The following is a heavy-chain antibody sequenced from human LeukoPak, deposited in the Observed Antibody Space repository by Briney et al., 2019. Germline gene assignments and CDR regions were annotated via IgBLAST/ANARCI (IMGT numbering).Heavy chain of an antibody. V-gene: IGHV3-30-3*01. D-gene: IGHD4-17*01. CDR1: GFTFSSYA. CDR3: ARTTTVTTPDY. J-gene: IGHJ4*02. CDR2: ISYDGSNK. Sequence: GGSLRLSCAASGFTFSSYAMHWVRQAPGKGLEWVAVISYDGSNKYYADSVNGRFTISRDNSKNTLYLQMNSLRAEDTDVYYCARTTTVTTPDYWGQGTLVTVSS.